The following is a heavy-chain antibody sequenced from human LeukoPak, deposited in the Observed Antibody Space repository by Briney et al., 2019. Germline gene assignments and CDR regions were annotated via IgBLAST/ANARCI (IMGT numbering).Heavy chain of an antibody. CDR2: IYYSGST. Sequence: SETLSLTCTVSGGSISSYYWSWIRQPPGKGLEWIGYIYYSGSTYYNPSLKSRVTISVDTSKNQFSLKLSSVTAADTAVYYCAREGVATIIPFDYWGQGTLVTVSS. CDR1: GGSISSYY. J-gene: IGHJ4*02. V-gene: IGHV4-59*12. CDR3: AREGVATIIPFDY. D-gene: IGHD5-12*01.